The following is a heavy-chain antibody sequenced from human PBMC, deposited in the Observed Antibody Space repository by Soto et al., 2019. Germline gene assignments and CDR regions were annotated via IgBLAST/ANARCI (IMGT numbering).Heavy chain of an antibody. Sequence: LRLSCAASGFTFSSYGMHWVRQAPGKGLEWVAVISYDGSNKYYADSVKGRFTISRDNSKNTLYLQMNSLRAEDTAVYYCAKASRIWDTAMVYFDYWGQGTLVTVSS. D-gene: IGHD5-18*01. V-gene: IGHV3-30*18. J-gene: IGHJ4*02. CDR2: ISYDGSNK. CDR1: GFTFSSYG. CDR3: AKASRIWDTAMVYFDY.